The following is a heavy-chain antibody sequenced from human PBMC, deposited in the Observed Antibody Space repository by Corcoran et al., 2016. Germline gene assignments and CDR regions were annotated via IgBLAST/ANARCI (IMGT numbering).Heavy chain of an antibody. CDR2: INHSGST. V-gene: IGHV4-34*01. J-gene: IGHJ4*02. CDR1: GGSFSGYY. Sequence: QVQLQQWGAGLLKPSETLSLTCAVYGGSFSGYYWSWIRQPPGKGLEWIGEINHSGSTNYNPSLKSRVTISVDTSKNQFSLKLSSVTAAATAVYYCARGRTSSPGDFDYWGQGTLVTVSS. CDR3: ARGRTSSPGDFDY. D-gene: IGHD6-6*01.